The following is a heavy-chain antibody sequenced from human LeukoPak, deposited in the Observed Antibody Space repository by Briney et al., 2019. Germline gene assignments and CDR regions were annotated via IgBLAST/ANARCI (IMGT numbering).Heavy chain of an antibody. CDR1: GFTVSSYG. CDR3: ARGQPPSYYDMDV. CDR2: IWSDGSTK. D-gene: IGHD6-13*01. J-gene: IGHJ6*02. Sequence: GGSLRLSCAASGFTVSSYGMHWVRQAPGKGLEWVAVIWSDGSTKYYADSVKGRFTISRDNSKNTLYLQMNSLRAEDTAVYYCARGQPPSYYDMDVWGQGTTVTVSS. V-gene: IGHV3-33*01.